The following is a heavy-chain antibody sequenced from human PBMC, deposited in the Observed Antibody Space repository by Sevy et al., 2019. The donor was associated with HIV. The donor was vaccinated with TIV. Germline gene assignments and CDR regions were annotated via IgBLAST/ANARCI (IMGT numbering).Heavy chain of an antibody. Sequence: GGSLRLSCAATGFTVNSNYMSWVRQAPGKGLEWVSIIYTGDNTYYTDPVKGRFTISRDNSKNTLYLQMNSLRAEDTXXXYCARLSVYYYDSDGYYTTGNAFDIWGQGTMVTVSS. CDR1: GFTVNSNY. CDR3: ARLSVYYYDSDGYYTTGNAFDI. J-gene: IGHJ3*02. CDR2: IYTGDNT. V-gene: IGHV3-53*01. D-gene: IGHD3-22*01.